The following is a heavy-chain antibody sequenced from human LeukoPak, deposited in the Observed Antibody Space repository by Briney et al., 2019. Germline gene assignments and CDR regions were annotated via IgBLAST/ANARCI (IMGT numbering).Heavy chain of an antibody. CDR3: ARLEWQQLEP. Sequence: ASVKVSCKASGYIFIGYYMHWVRQAPGQGLEWMGWINPNSGGTNYAQKFQGWVTMTTDTSTSTAYMELRSLRSDDTAVYYCARLEWQQLEPWGQGTLVTVSS. D-gene: IGHD6-13*01. J-gene: IGHJ5*02. V-gene: IGHV1-2*04. CDR1: GYIFIGYY. CDR2: INPNSGGT.